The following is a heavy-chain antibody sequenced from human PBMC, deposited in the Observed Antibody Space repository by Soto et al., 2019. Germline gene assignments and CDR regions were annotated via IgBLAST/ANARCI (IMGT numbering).Heavy chain of an antibody. CDR2: ISGSGGST. V-gene: IGHV3-23*01. CDR3: AKDGYSSGRPFPCDY. CDR1: GFTFSSYA. D-gene: IGHD6-19*01. J-gene: IGHJ4*02. Sequence: EVQLLESGGGLQQPGGSLRLSCAASGFTFSSYAMSWVRQAPGKGLEWVSAISGSGGSTFYADSVKGRFTISRDNSKNTLYLQMNSLRAEDTAVYYCAKDGYSSGRPFPCDYWGQGTLVTVSS.